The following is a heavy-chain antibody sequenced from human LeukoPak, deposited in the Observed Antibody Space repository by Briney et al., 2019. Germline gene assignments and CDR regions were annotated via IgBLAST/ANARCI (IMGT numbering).Heavy chain of an antibody. Sequence: PGGSLRLSCAASGFTFSSYAMSWVRQAPGKGLEWVAAISGSGGSTYYADSVKGRFTISRDNSKNTMYLQMNSLRAEDTAGYYCAKGPYGSGSDPFDYWGQGTLVTVSS. V-gene: IGHV3-23*01. J-gene: IGHJ4*02. CDR1: GFTFSSYA. D-gene: IGHD3-10*01. CDR3: AKGPYGSGSDPFDY. CDR2: ISGSGGST.